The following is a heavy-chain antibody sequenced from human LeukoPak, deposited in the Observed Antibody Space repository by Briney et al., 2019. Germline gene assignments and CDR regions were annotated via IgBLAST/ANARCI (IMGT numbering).Heavy chain of an antibody. CDR3: ATPLMTTADY. Sequence: SETLSLTCAVHGGSFSGYYWSWIRQPPGKGLEWIGEINHSGSTNYNPSLKSRVTISVDTSKNQFSLKLSSVTAADTAMYYCATPLMTTADYWGQGMLVTVSS. CDR1: GGSFSGYY. V-gene: IGHV4-34*01. J-gene: IGHJ4*02. CDR2: INHSGST. D-gene: IGHD4-17*01.